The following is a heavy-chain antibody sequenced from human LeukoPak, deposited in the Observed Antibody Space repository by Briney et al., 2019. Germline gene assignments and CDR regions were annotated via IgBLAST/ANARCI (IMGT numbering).Heavy chain of an antibody. D-gene: IGHD3-22*01. CDR2: INPKNGDT. Sequence: ASVKVSCKTSGYTFTGYCMHWVRQAPGQGLEWMGWINPKNGDTNYAQKFQGRVTMTRDTSISTAHMELNRLTSDDTAVYYCARDCYDSSGFGAFDIWGQGTMVTVSS. V-gene: IGHV1-2*02. CDR1: GYTFTGYC. J-gene: IGHJ3*02. CDR3: ARDCYDSSGFGAFDI.